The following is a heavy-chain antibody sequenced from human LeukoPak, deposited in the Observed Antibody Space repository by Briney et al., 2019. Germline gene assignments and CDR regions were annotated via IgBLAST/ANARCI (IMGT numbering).Heavy chain of an antibody. CDR2: INPSGGST. CDR3: ARDRGSYGDYTWFDP. J-gene: IGHJ5*02. CDR1: GYTFTSYY. Sequence: GASVKVSCKTSGYTFTSYYMHWVRQAPGQGLEWMGIINPSGGSTSYAQEFQARVTMTRDMCTSTVYMELSSLRSEDTAVYYCARDRGSYGDYTWFDPWGQGTLVTVSS. D-gene: IGHD4-17*01. V-gene: IGHV1-46*01.